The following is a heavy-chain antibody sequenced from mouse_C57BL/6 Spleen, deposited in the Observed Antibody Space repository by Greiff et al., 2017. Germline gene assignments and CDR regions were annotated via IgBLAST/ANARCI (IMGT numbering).Heavy chain of an antibody. D-gene: IGHD4-1*01. CDR2: IDPSDSYT. V-gene: IGHV1-69*01. J-gene: IGHJ2*01. CDR3: ARRTGTNWDY. Sequence: VQLQQSGAELVMPGASVKLSCKASGYTFTSYWMHWVKQRPGQGLEWIGEIDPSDSYTNYNQKFKGKSTLTVDKSSSTAYMQLSSLTSEDSAVYYCARRTGTNWDYWGQGTTLTVSS. CDR1: GYTFTSYW.